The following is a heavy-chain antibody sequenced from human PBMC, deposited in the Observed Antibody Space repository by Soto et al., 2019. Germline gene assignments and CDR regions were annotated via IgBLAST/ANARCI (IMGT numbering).Heavy chain of an antibody. D-gene: IGHD6-19*01. CDR1: GGSISSSSYY. CDR2: IYYSGST. J-gene: IGHJ6*02. V-gene: IGHV4-39*01. Sequence: SETLSLTCTVSGGSISSSSYYWGWIRQPPGKGLEWIGSIYYSGSTYYNPSLKSRVTISVDTSKNQFSLKLSSVTAADTAVYYCARRSSSGWYNGLLGGGKTGYYYYGMDVWGQGTTVTVSS. CDR3: ARRSSSGWYNGLLGGGKTGYYYYGMDV.